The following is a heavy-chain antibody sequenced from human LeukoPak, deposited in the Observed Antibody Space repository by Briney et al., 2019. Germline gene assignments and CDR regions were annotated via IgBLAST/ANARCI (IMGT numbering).Heavy chain of an antibody. V-gene: IGHV1-2*02. Sequence: ASVKVSCKASGYTFTGYYMHWVRQAPGQGLEWMGWINPNSGGTNYAQKFQGRVTMTRDTSISTGYMELSRLRSDDTAVYYCATLVIAVAGGFGDYWGQGTLVAVSS. CDR3: ATLVIAVAGGFGDY. J-gene: IGHJ4*02. CDR2: INPNSGGT. CDR1: GYTFTGYY. D-gene: IGHD6-19*01.